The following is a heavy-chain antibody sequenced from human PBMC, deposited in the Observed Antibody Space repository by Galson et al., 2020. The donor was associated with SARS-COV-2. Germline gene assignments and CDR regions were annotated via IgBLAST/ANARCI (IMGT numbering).Heavy chain of an antibody. CDR3: ARGTEGRGVIDYFDY. D-gene: IGHD3-10*01. CDR2: TYYRSKWYN. V-gene: IGHV6-1*01. CDR1: GDSVSSNSAG. J-gene: IGHJ4*02. Sequence: SKTLSLTCAISGDSVSSNSAGWNWIRQSPSRGLEWLGRTYYRSKWYNEYALSVKSRITINPDTSKNHFSLQLNSVTPEDTAVYYCARGTEGRGVIDYFDYWGQGTLVTVSS.